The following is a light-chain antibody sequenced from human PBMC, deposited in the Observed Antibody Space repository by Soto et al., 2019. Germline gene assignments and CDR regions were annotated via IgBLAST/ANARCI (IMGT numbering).Light chain of an antibody. Sequence: DIQMTQSPSSLSASVGDRVTITCRASQDISNYLAWYQQKPGKVPKLLIYAASTLQSGVPSRFSRSGSWTDFTITFFTPHPEDLTTYYRPKHYSAPWTFGQGTKVDIQ. CDR3: PKHYSAPWT. J-gene: IGKJ1*01. CDR1: QDISNY. CDR2: AAS. V-gene: IGKV1-27*01.